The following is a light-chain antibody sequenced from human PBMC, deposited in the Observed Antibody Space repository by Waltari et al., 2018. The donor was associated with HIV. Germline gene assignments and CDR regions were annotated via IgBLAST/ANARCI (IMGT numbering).Light chain of an antibody. Sequence: QSVLTQPPSVSAAPGQKVTISCSGRSSTIGKNSVSWYQHLPGTAPKLLIYDNNKRPSGIPDRFSGSKSGTSATLGITGLQTGDEADYYCGTWDSSLSGGVFGTGTKVTVL. V-gene: IGLV1-51*01. CDR1: SSTIGKNS. J-gene: IGLJ1*01. CDR2: DNN. CDR3: GTWDSSLSGGV.